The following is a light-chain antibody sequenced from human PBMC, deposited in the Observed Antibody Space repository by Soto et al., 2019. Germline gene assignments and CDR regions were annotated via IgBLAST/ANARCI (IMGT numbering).Light chain of an antibody. J-gene: IGLJ2*01. CDR3: AAWDDSLSGPV. V-gene: IGLV1-47*01. CDR1: SSNIGSNY. CDR2: RNN. Sequence: SVLTQPPSASGTPGQRVTLSCSGSSSNIGSNYVYWYQQLPGTAPKLLIYRNNQRPSGVPDRFSGSKSGTSASLAISGLRSVDEADYYCAAWDDSLSGPVLGGGTKVTVL.